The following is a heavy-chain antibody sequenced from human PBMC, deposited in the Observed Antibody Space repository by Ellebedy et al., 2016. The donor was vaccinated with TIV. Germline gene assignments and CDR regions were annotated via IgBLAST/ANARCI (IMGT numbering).Heavy chain of an antibody. D-gene: IGHD2-2*02. CDR1: GGSVSSGSHC. V-gene: IGHV4-61*01. J-gene: IGHJ6*02. CDR3: AGGSYTPYGMDV. CDR2: RYYIGTT. Sequence: SETLSLTCTVSGGSVSSGSHCWNWFVTPPGKGLEWIGYRYYIGTTNYNPSLKSRVTISEDTSPHQFSLRLSSVTAADTAVYYCAGGSYTPYGMDVWGQGTTVTVSS.